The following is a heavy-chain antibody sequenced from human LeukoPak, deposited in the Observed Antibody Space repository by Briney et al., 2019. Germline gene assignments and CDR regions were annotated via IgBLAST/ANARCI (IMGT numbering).Heavy chain of an antibody. CDR3: ARDSSHGPYRITISGGRGWFDP. J-gene: IGHJ5*02. D-gene: IGHD3-3*01. CDR2: IYTSGST. V-gene: IGHV4-4*07. CDR1: GGSISSYY. Sequence: SETLSLTCTVSGGSISSYYWSWIRQPAGKGLEWIGRIYTSGSTNYNPSLKSRVTMSVDTSKNQFSLKLSSVTAADTAVYYCARDSSHGPYRITISGGRGWFDPWGQGTLVTVSS.